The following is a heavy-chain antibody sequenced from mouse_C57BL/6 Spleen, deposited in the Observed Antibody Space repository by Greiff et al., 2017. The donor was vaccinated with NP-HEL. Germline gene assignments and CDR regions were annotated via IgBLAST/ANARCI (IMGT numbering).Heavy chain of an antibody. Sequence: VQLQQSGAELARPGASVKLSCKASGYTFTSYGISWVKQRTGQGLEWIGEIYPRSGNTYYNEKFKGKATLTADKSSSTAYMELRSLTSEDSAVYFCASGDDYGAYWGQGTLVTVSA. V-gene: IGHV1-81*01. D-gene: IGHD2-4*01. CDR2: IYPRSGNT. CDR1: GYTFTSYG. CDR3: ASGDDYGAY. J-gene: IGHJ3*01.